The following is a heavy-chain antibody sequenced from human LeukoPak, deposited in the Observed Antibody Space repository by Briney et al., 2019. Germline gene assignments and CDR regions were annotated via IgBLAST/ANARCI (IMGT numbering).Heavy chain of an antibody. Sequence: PGGSLRLSCAASGFTFSSYGMHWVRQAPGKGLEWVAVISYDGSNKYYADSVKGRFTISRDNSKNTLYLQMNSLRAEDTAVYYCAKDLDSNSGSYPWGQGTLVTVSS. D-gene: IGHD1-26*01. V-gene: IGHV3-30*18. CDR3: AKDLDSNSGSYP. CDR1: GFTFSSYG. J-gene: IGHJ5*02. CDR2: ISYDGSNK.